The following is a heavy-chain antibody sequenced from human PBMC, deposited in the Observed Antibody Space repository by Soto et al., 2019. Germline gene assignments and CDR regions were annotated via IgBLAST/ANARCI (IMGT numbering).Heavy chain of an antibody. J-gene: IGHJ4*02. Sequence: PGGSLRLSCAASGFSFSSYSMNWVRQAPGKGLEWVSYISGGGGTTYYADSVKGRFTISRDNAKKSLYLQLSSLRDVDTAVYYCALYPLSGSQQLFFDYWGQGTLVPVSS. CDR1: GFSFSSYS. CDR2: ISGGGGTT. CDR3: ALYPLSGSQQLFFDY. D-gene: IGHD1-26*01. V-gene: IGHV3-48*02.